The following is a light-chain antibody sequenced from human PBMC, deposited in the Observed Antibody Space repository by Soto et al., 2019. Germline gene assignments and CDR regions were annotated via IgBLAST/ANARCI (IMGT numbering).Light chain of an antibody. V-gene: IGKV3-15*01. J-gene: IGKJ3*01. CDR3: QQYHDWPPIT. CDR1: QTVSDD. CDR2: GAS. Sequence: EIVMTQSPATLFVSPGERATLSCRASQTVSDDLAWYQQKPGQAPRLLFYGASTRATDIPARFSGGGSGTECTLTISSLQSEDSAIYYCQQYHDWPPITFGPGTKVNI.